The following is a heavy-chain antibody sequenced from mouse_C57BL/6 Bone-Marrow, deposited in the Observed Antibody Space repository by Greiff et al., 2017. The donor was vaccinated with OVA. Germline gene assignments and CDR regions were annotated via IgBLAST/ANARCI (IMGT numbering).Heavy chain of an antibody. V-gene: IGHV1-61*01. CDR1: GYTFTSYW. J-gene: IGHJ1*03. Sequence: VQLQQPGAELVRPGSSVKLSCKASGYTFTSYWMDWVKQRPGQGLEWIGNIYPSDSETHHNQKFKDKATLTVDKSSSTAYMQLSSLTSEDSAVYYCAHYGSSSGWYFDVWGTGTTVTVSS. CDR2: IYPSDSET. CDR3: AHYGSSSGWYFDV. D-gene: IGHD1-1*01.